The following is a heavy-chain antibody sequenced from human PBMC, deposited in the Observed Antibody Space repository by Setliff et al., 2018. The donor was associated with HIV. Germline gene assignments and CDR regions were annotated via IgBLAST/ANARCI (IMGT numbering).Heavy chain of an antibody. Sequence: ASVKVSCKISGYTLPVLSIHWVRQAPGNGLEWMANFDPEDGETFYAQKFQGRLTMTEDTSTDTAYMELSSLRSDDTAMYYCATDPGYSSTWYSESFQHWGQGTVVTVSA. CDR2: FDPEDGET. J-gene: IGHJ1*01. D-gene: IGHD6-13*01. CDR1: GYTLPVLS. CDR3: ATDPGYSSTWYSESFQH. V-gene: IGHV1-24*01.